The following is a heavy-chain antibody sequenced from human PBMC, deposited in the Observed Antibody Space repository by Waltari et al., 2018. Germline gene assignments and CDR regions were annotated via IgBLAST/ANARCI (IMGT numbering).Heavy chain of an antibody. CDR2: IRSKVYCWTT. CDR3: TRDIAAAGTYYFDY. J-gene: IGHJ4*02. Sequence: EVQLVESGGGLVQPGRSLRLSCTASGFTFGDYAMSWFRQAPGKGLEWGGFIRSKVYCWTTEYAAAVKGRFTISRDYSKSIAYLQMNSLKTEDTALYYCTRDIAAAGTYYFDYWGQGTLVTVSS. D-gene: IGHD6-13*01. CDR1: GFTFGDYA. V-gene: IGHV3-49*03.